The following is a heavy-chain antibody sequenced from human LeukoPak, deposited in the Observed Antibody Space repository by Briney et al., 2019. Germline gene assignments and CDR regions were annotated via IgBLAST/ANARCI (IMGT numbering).Heavy chain of an antibody. J-gene: IGHJ4*02. CDR1: GFTVSSNY. CDR2: IYTGETT. D-gene: IGHD1-26*01. CDR3: VRTSGSLDG. V-gene: IGHV3-66*01. Sequence: GGSLRLSCAASGFTVSSNYMSWVRQAPGKGLEWVSIIYTGETTHYADSVKGRFTISRDNAKNTVYLQMSSLRVEDTAVYYCVRTSGSLDGWGQGTLVTVSS.